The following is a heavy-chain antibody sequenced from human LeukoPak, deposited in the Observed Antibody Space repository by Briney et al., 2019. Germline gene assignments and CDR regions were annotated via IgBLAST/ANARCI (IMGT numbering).Heavy chain of an antibody. V-gene: IGHV1-18*01. D-gene: IGHD3-22*01. J-gene: IGHJ5*01. CDR1: TSR. CDR2: IGTYGGDT. CDR3: ARDLWNFYDDSGYNRDFDS. Sequence: EASVKVSCKATSRISWVRQALGQGLEWMGWIGTYGGDTYYAQKFQGRITVTTDTSTSTVYMELRNLRSDDTAVYYCARDLWNFYDDSGYNRDFDSWGQGTLVTVSS.